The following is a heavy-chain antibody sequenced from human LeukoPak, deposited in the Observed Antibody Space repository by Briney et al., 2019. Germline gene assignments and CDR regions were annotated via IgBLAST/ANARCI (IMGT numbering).Heavy chain of an antibody. Sequence: AGGSLRLSCAASGFIFSDYYMSWIRQAPGKGLEWVSYISTSGSVKYYADSMKGRFTISRDNAKNSLYLQMHSLRADDTAVYYCARGVAMDNWGQGTLVTVSS. CDR2: ISTSGSVK. J-gene: IGHJ4*02. CDR3: ARGVAMDN. D-gene: IGHD5-18*01. V-gene: IGHV3-11*01. CDR1: GFIFSDYY.